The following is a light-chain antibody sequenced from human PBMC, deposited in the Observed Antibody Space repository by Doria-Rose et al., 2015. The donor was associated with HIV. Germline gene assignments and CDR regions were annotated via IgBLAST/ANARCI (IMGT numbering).Light chain of an antibody. CDR1: QSFSSTY. CDR3: HQYGTSWT. Sequence: TQSPGTLSLSPGERATLSCRASQSFSSTYLVWYQQKPGQAPSLLIYDGSTRATGIPDRFSASGSVTDFTLTINRLEPEDFALYYCHQYGTSWTFGQETKVEI. J-gene: IGKJ1*01. V-gene: IGKV3-20*01. CDR2: DGS.